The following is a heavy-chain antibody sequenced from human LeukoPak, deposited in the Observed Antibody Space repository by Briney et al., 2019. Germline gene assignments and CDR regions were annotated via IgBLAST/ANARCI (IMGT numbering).Heavy chain of an antibody. V-gene: IGHV3-30*04. D-gene: IGHD3-3*01. J-gene: IGHJ4*02. CDR1: GFTFSQFA. CDR3: ARDSNSDFRSGYYTNYFDY. Sequence: PGGSLRLSCAASGFTFSQFAVHWVRQAPGKGLEWVADISHDGRNTYYADSVKGRFTISRDNSKNTLYLQMNSLRTEDTAVYYCARDSNSDFRSGYYTNYFDYWGQGTLVTVSS. CDR2: ISHDGRNT.